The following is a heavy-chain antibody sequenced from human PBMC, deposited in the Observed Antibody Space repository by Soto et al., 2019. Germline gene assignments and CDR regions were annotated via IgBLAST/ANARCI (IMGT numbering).Heavy chain of an antibody. CDR2: IIATGGT. V-gene: IGHV3-23*01. Sequence: EVQLLESGGGLVQPGGSLRLFCAASGFTFTNYVMTWVRQAPGRGLEWVSTIIATGGTFYGDTVKGRFTISRDNSRSTLYLQMNSLRADDAAIYYCARTDKFTSQSSGWANRFDCWGQGTLVTVSS. D-gene: IGHD6-19*01. CDR3: ARTDKFTSQSSGWANRFDC. CDR1: GFTFTNYV. J-gene: IGHJ4*02.